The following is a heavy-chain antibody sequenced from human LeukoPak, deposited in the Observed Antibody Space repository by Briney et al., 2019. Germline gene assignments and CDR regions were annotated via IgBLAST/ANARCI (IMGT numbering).Heavy chain of an antibody. D-gene: IGHD2-2*01. CDR1: GFTFSSYW. V-gene: IGHV3-7*01. CDR2: IKQDGSEK. CDR3: ARGYQSNANWFDP. J-gene: IGHJ5*02. Sequence: PGGSLRLSCAASGFTFSSYWMSWVRQAPGKGLEWVANIKQDGSEKYYVDSVKGRFTISRDNAKNSLYLQMNSLRAEDTAVYYCARGYQSNANWFDPWGQGTLVTVSS.